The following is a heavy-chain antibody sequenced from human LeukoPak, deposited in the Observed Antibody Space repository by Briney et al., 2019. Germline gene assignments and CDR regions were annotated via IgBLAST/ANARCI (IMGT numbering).Heavy chain of an antibody. CDR3: ARDTVTTWFNYYYGMDV. V-gene: IGHV3-33*01. D-gene: IGHD4-11*01. J-gene: IGHJ6*02. CDR1: GFTFSSYG. Sequence: PGGSLRLSCAASGFTFSSYGMHWVRQAPGKGLEWVAVIWYDGSNKHYADSVKGRFTISRDNSKNTLYLQMNSLRAEDTAVYYCARDTVTTWFNYYYGMDVWGQGTTVTVSS. CDR2: IWYDGSNK.